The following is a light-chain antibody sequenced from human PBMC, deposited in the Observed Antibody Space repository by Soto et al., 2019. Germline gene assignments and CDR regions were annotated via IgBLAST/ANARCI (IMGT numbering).Light chain of an antibody. V-gene: IGLV2-14*01. CDR2: EVS. J-gene: IGLJ1*01. CDR3: SSYTTRTTLYV. CDR1: SSDVGSYNY. Sequence: QSALTQPASVSGSPGQSITISCTGTSSDVGSYNYVSWYQLHPGKAPKLMIYEVSNRPSGVSNRFSGSKSGDTASLTISGLQAEDEADYYCSSYTTRTTLYVFGTGTKDTVL.